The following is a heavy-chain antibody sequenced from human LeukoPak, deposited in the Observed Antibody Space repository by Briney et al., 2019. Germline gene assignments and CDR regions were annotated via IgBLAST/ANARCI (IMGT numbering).Heavy chain of an antibody. V-gene: IGHV5-10-1*01. CDR3: AARGYPTEKYDC. CDR1: GYSFTSYW. D-gene: IGHD5-18*01. CDR2: TDPSDSYS. J-gene: IGHJ4*02. Sequence: GESLKISCKGSGYSFTSYWISWVRQMPGKGLEWMGRTDPSDSYSNYSPSFQGHITISADKSISTAYLQWSSLKASDTAIYYCAARGYPTEKYDCWGQGTLVTVSS.